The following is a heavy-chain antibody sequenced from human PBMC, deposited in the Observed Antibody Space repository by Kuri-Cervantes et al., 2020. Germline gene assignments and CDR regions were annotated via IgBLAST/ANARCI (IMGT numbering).Heavy chain of an antibody. Sequence: GESLKISCAASGFTFSSYAMSWVRQAPGKGLEWVSAISASGGNTYYADSVKGRFTVSRDNSKNTLYLQMNSLRAEDTAVYYCAKSKGSQHYMDVWGKGTTVTVSS. CDR1: GFTFSSYA. D-gene: IGHD2-2*01. CDR2: ISASGGNT. CDR3: AKSKGSQHYMDV. V-gene: IGHV3-23*01. J-gene: IGHJ6*03.